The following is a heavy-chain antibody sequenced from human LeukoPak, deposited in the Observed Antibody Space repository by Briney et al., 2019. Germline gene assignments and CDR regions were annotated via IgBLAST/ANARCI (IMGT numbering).Heavy chain of an antibody. CDR2: ISSSGSTI. CDR3: ARGHSAPDY. V-gene: IGHV3-48*03. D-gene: IGHD3-10*01. Sequence: GGSLRLSCAASGFTFSSYEMNWVRQAPGKGLEWISYISSSGSTIYYADSVKGRFTISRDNAKNSLYPQMNSLRAEDTAVYYCARGHSAPDYWGQGTLVTVSA. J-gene: IGHJ4*02. CDR1: GFTFSSYE.